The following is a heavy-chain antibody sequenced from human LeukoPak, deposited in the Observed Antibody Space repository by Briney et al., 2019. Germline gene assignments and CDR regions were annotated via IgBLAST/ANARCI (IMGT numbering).Heavy chain of an antibody. J-gene: IGHJ4*02. D-gene: IGHD6-6*01. CDR3: ARQGDSSSTPIFDY. Sequence: PSETLSLTCTVSGGSIRSSYYYWGWIRQPPGTGLEWIGSIYYSGSTYYNPSLKSRVTISVDTSKNQFSLKLSSVTAADTAVYYCARQGDSSSTPIFDYWGQGTLVTVSS. CDR2: IYYSGST. V-gene: IGHV4-39*01. CDR1: GGSIRSSYYY.